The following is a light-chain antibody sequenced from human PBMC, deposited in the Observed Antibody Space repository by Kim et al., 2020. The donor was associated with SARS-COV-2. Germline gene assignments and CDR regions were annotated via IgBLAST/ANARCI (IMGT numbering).Light chain of an antibody. Sequence: ALGQTVRITCQGDSHRSYYASWYQQKPGQAPVLVIYGKNNRPSGIPDRFSGSSSGNTASLTITGAQAEDGADYYCNSRDSSGNHVVFGGGTQLTVL. CDR2: GKN. CDR1: SHRSYY. CDR3: NSRDSSGNHVV. V-gene: IGLV3-19*01. J-gene: IGLJ2*01.